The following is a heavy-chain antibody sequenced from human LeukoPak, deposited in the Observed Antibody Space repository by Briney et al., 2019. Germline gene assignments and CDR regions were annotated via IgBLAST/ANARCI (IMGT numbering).Heavy chain of an antibody. CDR2: SGGSGGAT. CDR1: GFTFSSYG. Sequence: GGSLRLSCAASGFTFSSYGMHWVRQSPETGLEWVSVSGGSGGATHYAESVKGRFTISRDNSKNTLYLEMSRLRADDTAVYYCAKGKDFNGYYVDSWGQGTLVTVSS. D-gene: IGHD3-3*01. CDR3: AKGKDFNGYYVDS. J-gene: IGHJ4*02. V-gene: IGHV3-23*01.